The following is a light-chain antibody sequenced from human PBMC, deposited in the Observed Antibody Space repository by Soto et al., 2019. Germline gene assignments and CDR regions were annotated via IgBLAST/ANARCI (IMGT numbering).Light chain of an antibody. CDR3: QHHNYWPS. Sequence: IVVTQSPATLSVSPGERATLSCRASQSVATDLSWYQQKPSQAPRLLIHSASTRATGVPARFSGSWSGTEFTPTISSLQSEDFAGYYCQHHNYWPSFGQGTNLEIK. CDR1: QSVATD. V-gene: IGKV3-15*01. CDR2: SAS. J-gene: IGKJ2*01.